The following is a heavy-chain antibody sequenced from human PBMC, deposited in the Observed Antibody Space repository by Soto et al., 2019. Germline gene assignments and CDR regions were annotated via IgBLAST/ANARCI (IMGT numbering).Heavy chain of an antibody. J-gene: IGHJ4*02. D-gene: IGHD3-22*01. CDR2: ISAYNGNT. Sequence: GASVKVSCKASGYTFTSYGISWVRQAPGQGLEWMGWISAYNGNTNYAQKLQGRVTMTTDTSTSTAYMELRSLRSDDTAVYYCARDAIITDHYDSSGYYLVDYWGQGTLVTVSS. V-gene: IGHV1-18*01. CDR3: ARDAIITDHYDSSGYYLVDY. CDR1: GYTFTSYG.